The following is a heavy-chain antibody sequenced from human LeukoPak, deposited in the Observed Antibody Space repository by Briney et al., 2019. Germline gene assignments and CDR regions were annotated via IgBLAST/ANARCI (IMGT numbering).Heavy chain of an antibody. D-gene: IGHD3-22*01. Sequence: PGGSLRPSCAASGFTFSSYEMNWVRQAPGKGLEWVSYISSSGSAIYFADSVKGRFTISRDNAKNSLYLQMNSLRAEDTAVYYCARDSSGILLHWGQGTLVTVSS. CDR1: GFTFSSYE. CDR3: ARDSSGILLH. J-gene: IGHJ4*02. CDR2: ISSSGSAI. V-gene: IGHV3-48*03.